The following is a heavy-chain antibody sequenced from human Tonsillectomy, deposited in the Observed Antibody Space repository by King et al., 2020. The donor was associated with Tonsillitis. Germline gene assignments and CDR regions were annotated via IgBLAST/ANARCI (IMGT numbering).Heavy chain of an antibody. CDR2: INSDGSST. J-gene: IGHJ6*02. Sequence: VQLVESGGGLVQPGGSLRLSCAATGFTFSNSWMHWVRQAPGKGLVWVSRINSDGSSTTYADSVKGRLTISRDNAKNTLYLQMNSLRAEDTAVYYCSPLEPVYYRMDVCGQGTTVTVSS. V-gene: IGHV3-74*01. CDR3: SPLEPVYYRMDV. CDR1: GFTFSNSW. D-gene: IGHD1-1*01.